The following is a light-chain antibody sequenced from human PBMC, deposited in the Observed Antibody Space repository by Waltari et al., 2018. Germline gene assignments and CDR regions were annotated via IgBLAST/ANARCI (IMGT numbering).Light chain of an antibody. CDR2: DVS. J-gene: IGLJ2*01. V-gene: IGLV2-14*03. Sequence: QSALTQPASVSGSPGQSITISCTGTISDIGAYNHVSWYQQYPGQAPKLLIFDVSDRPPLVFDRFSGSKSGNTASLTISGLQAEDEADYYCSSFTTSSSWIFGGGTKLTVL. CDR1: ISDIGAYNH. CDR3: SSFTTSSSWI.